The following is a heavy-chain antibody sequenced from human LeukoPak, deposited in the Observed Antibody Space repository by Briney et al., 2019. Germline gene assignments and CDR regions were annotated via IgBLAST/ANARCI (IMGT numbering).Heavy chain of an antibody. D-gene: IGHD2-2*01. CDR2: ISGSGGST. CDR3: ARGCGPAAICMIRY. Sequence: GGSLRLSCAASGFTFSSYAMSWVRQAPGKGLEWVSAISGSGGSTYYADSVKGRFTISRDNSKNTLYLQMNSLRAEDTAVYYCARGCGPAAICMIRYWGQGTLVTVSS. V-gene: IGHV3-23*01. J-gene: IGHJ4*02. CDR1: GFTFSSYA.